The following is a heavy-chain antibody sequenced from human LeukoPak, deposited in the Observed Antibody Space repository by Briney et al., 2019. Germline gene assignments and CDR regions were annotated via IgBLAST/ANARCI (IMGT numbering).Heavy chain of an antibody. CDR2: IKQDGSEK. V-gene: IGHV3-7*01. J-gene: IGHJ4*02. CDR1: GFTFSGYW. CDR3: ARGGRGYSY. Sequence: GGSLRLSCAASGFTFSGYWMSWVRQAPGKGLEWVANIKQDGSEKYYVDSVKGRFTISRDNAKNSLYLQMNSLRAEDTAVYYCARGGRGYSYWGQGTPVTVSS. D-gene: IGHD5-18*01.